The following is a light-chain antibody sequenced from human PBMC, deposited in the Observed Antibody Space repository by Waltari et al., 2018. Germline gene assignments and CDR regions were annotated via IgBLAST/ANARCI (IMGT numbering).Light chain of an antibody. V-gene: IGLV2-14*01. Sequence: QSALTQSASVSGSPGQSITISCTGTSSDFAVFNYVSWYQQHPGKAPQLMIYDVSKPPSGVSKRFAGSKSGNTASLTISGLQAEDEADYYCSSYTSTWVFGGGTKLTVL. CDR2: DVS. CDR3: SSYTSTWV. CDR1: SSDFAVFNY. J-gene: IGLJ3*02.